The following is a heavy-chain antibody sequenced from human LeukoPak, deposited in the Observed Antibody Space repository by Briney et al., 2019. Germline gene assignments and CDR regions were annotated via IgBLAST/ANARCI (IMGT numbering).Heavy chain of an antibody. J-gene: IGHJ5*02. D-gene: IGHD2-2*01. V-gene: IGHV1-69*13. CDR3: ARGGYCSSTSCYHVDWFDP. CDR1: GYTFTSYA. CDR2: IIPIFGTA. Sequence: ASVKVSCKASGYTFTSYAISWVRQAPGQGLEWMGGIIPIFGTANYAQKFQGRVTITADESTSTAYMELSSLRSEDTAVYYCARGGYCSSTSCYHVDWFDPWGQGTLVTVSS.